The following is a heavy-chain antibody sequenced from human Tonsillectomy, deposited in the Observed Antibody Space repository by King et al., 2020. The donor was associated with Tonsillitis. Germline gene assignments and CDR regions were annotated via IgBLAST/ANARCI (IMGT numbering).Heavy chain of an antibody. D-gene: IGHD1/OR15-1a*01. Sequence: VQLQESGPGLVKPSQTLSLTCTVSGGSITSGSHYWSWIRQPAGKGLEWIGRIHPTGSTNYNGSLKSRVSMSVDTSKNQFSLGLTSVTAADTAVYYCAREAVTIYGSRWNWFDPWGQGTLVTVSS. V-gene: IGHV4-61*02. CDR1: GGSITSGSHY. CDR2: IHPTGST. CDR3: AREAVTIYGSRWNWFDP. J-gene: IGHJ5*02.